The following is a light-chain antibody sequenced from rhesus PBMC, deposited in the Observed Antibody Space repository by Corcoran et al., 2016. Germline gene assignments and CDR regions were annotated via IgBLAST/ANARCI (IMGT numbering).Light chain of an antibody. CDR1: EDLKDS. CDR3: QHSFGPPYS. J-gene: IGKJ2*01. Sequence: DIQMTQSPSSLSASVGDRVTITCRASEDLKDSLNWYQQKPGKAPHLLIYKAYTLRSWVPSRFSGSGSGTAYTFTISGLQSEDVASYFCQHSFGPPYSFGQGTGVEIK. CDR2: KAY. V-gene: IGKV1-74*01.